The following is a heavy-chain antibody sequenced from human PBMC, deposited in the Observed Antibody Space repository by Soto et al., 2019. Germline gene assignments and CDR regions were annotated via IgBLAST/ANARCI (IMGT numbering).Heavy chain of an antibody. CDR1: GGSISSGGYY. D-gene: IGHD2-15*01. V-gene: IGHV4-31*03. CDR2: IYYSGST. Sequence: QVQLQESAPGLVEPSPTLSLTCTVSGGSISSGGYYWSWIRQHPGKGLEWLGYIYYSGSTYYNPLLKSRLTISVDTSRNLFSVKLSSVTAADTAVYYCARDSNCSGGSCYLYFDYWGQGTLVTVSS. J-gene: IGHJ4*02. CDR3: ARDSNCSGGSCYLYFDY.